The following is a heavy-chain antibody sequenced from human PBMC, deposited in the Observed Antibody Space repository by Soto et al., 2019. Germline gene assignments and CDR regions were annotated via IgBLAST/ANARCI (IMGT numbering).Heavy chain of an antibody. CDR2: IYPGDSDT. J-gene: IGHJ5*01. V-gene: IGHV5-51*01. CDR3: ARPLDSSGWFDY. Sequence: GESLKISCKGSGYSFTSYWIGWVRQMPGKGPEYMGIIYPGDSDTRYSPSFQGQVTISADKSISTAYLQWGSLKASDTAMYYCARPLDSSGWFDYWGQGTLVTVSS. CDR1: GYSFTSYW. D-gene: IGHD6-19*01.